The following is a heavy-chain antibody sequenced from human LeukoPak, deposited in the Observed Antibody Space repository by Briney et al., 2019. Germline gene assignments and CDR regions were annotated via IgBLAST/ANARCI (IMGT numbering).Heavy chain of an antibody. CDR1: GGTFSSYA. Sequence: SVKVSCKASGGTFSSYAISWVRQAPGQGLEWMGRIIPILGIANYAQKFQGRVTITADKSTSTAYMELSSLRSEDTAAYYCARSMQQLVHDAFDIWGQGTMVTVSS. J-gene: IGHJ3*02. V-gene: IGHV1-69*04. CDR3: ARSMQQLVHDAFDI. D-gene: IGHD6-13*01. CDR2: IIPILGIA.